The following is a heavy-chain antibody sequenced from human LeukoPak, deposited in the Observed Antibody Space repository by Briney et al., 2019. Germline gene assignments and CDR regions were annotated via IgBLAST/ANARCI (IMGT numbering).Heavy chain of an antibody. CDR3: ASPGGYCSSTSCSAFDI. Sequence: ASVKVSCKASGYTFTSYDINWVRQATGQGLEWVGEMNPNSGNTGYAQKFQGRVTMTRNTSISTAYMELSSLRSEDTAVYYCASPGGYCSSTSCSAFDIWGQGTMVTVSS. CDR2: MNPNSGNT. CDR1: GYTFTSYD. V-gene: IGHV1-8*01. D-gene: IGHD2-2*01. J-gene: IGHJ3*02.